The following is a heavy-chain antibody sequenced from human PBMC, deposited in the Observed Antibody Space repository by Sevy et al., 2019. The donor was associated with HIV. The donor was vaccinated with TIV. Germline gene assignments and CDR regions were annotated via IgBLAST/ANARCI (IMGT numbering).Heavy chain of an antibody. J-gene: IGHJ6*02. CDR1: GFTFSSYW. D-gene: IGHD3-3*01. CDR2: INSDGSST. CDR3: ARGVVTIFGVVTIRYGMDV. Sequence: GGSLRLSCAASGFTFSSYWMHWVRQAPGKGLVWVSRINSDGSSTSYADSVKGRFTISRDNAKKTLYLQMNSLRAEETAVYYCARGVVTIFGVVTIRYGMDVWGQGTTVTVSS. V-gene: IGHV3-74*01.